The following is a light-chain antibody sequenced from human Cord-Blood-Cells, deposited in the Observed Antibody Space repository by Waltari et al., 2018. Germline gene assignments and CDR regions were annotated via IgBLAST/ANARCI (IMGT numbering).Light chain of an antibody. V-gene: IGLV2-14*03. Sequence: QSALTQPASVSVSPGQSITIPCTGTSSDVGGYNYFSWYQHHPGQAPKLMIYDVRNRPAVVSKRFSGSKSGNTASLTISGLQAEDEADYYCSSYTSSSTYVFGTGTKVTVL. J-gene: IGLJ1*01. CDR2: DVR. CDR1: SSDVGGYNY. CDR3: SSYTSSSTYV.